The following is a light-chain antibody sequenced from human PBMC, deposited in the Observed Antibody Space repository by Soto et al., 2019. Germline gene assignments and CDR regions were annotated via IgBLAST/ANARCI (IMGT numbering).Light chain of an antibody. CDR2: DAS. Sequence: DIQMTQSPSSLSASVGDRVTITCQASQDISNYLNWYQQKAGKAPKLLIYDASNLETGVPSRFSGSGSGTDFTFTISSLQPEDIATYYCQQYDNLSITFDQGTRLEIK. V-gene: IGKV1-33*01. CDR1: QDISNY. J-gene: IGKJ5*01. CDR3: QQYDNLSIT.